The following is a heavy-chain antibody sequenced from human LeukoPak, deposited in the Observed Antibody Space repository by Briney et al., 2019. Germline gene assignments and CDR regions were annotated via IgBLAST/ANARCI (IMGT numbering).Heavy chain of an antibody. CDR3: ARGYGYNSEY. CDR1: GGSISSYY. V-gene: IGHV4-4*07. J-gene: IGHJ4*02. CDR2: IYTSGST. Sequence: SETLSLTCTVSGGSISSYYWSWIRQPAGKGLEWIGRIYTSGSTNYNPSLESRVTISVDRSRNQFSLKLTSVTAADTAVYFCARGYGYNSEYWGQGTLVTVSP. D-gene: IGHD5-24*01.